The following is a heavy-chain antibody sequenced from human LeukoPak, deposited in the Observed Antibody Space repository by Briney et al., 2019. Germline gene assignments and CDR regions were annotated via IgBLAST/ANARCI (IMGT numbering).Heavy chain of an antibody. J-gene: IGHJ6*03. Sequence: SETLSLTCTVSGGSISSSSYYWGWIRQPPGKGLEWIGSIYYSGSTYYNPSLKSRVTISVDTSKNQFSLKLSSVTAADTAVYYCARALIVVVPAAFEDYYYYYMDVWGKGTTVTVSS. CDR1: GGSISSSSYY. V-gene: IGHV4-39*07. CDR2: IYYSGST. D-gene: IGHD2-2*01. CDR3: ARALIVVVPAAFEDYYYYYMDV.